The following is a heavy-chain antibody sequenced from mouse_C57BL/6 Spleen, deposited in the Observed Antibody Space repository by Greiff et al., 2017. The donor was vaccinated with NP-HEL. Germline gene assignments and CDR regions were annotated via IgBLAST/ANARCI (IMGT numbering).Heavy chain of an antibody. CDR3: ARSDSNYVWFAY. V-gene: IGHV1-53*01. J-gene: IGHJ3*01. Sequence: QVQLQQSGTELVKPGASVKLSCKASGYTFTSYWMHWVKQRPGQGLEWIGNINPSNGGTNYNEKFKSKATLTVDKSSSTAYMQLSSLTSEDSAVYYCARSDSNYVWFAYWGQGTLVTVSA. D-gene: IGHD2-5*01. CDR1: GYTFTSYW. CDR2: INPSNGGT.